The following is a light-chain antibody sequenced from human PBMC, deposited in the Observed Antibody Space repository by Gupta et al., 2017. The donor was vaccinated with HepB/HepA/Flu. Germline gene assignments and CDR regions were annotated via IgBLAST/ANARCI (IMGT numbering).Light chain of an antibody. CDR1: SNNVGNQG. CDR3: SAWDSSRSAWV. V-gene: IGLV10-54*01. CDR2: RNN. J-gene: IGLJ3*02. Sequence: QSGLPQPPSVSKGLRQTATLTCTGNSNNVGNQGAAWLQQHQGHPPKLLFYRNNNRPSGISERLSASRSGNTASLTITGLQPEDEADYYCSAWDSSRSAWVFGGGTKLTVL.